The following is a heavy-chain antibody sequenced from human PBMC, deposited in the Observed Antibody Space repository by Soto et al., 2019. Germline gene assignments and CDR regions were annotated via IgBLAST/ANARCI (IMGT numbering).Heavy chain of an antibody. V-gene: IGHV1-18*01. J-gene: IGHJ6*02. D-gene: IGHD3-16*01. CDR3: AREGEMPYYYYGLDV. Sequence: QVQLVQSGAEVRKPGASVKVSRKASGYTFTTYGISWVRQATGQGLEWMGWISGYNGHTKYAQKFQGRVTMTTDTSTSTVYMDLRSLRSDDTAVYYCAREGEMPYYYYGLDVWGQGTTVTVSS. CDR2: ISGYNGHT. CDR1: GYTFTTYG.